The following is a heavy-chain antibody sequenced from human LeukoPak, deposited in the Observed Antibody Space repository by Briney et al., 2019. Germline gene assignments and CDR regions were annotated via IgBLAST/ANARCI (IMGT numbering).Heavy chain of an antibody. V-gene: IGHV1-58*02. J-gene: IGHJ6*03. CDR1: GFTFTNSA. CDR3: ARGTTYYVILTGSDYYYYMDV. Sequence: SVKVSCKASGFTFTNSAMQWVRQARGQRLEWIGWIVVGSGNTNYAQKFQERVTITRDMSTSTAYMELSSLRSEDTAVYYCARGTTYYVILTGSDYYYYMDVWGKGTTVTISS. CDR2: IVVGSGNT. D-gene: IGHD3-9*01.